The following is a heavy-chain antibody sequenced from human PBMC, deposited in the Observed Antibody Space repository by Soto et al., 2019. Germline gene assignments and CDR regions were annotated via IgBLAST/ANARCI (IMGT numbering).Heavy chain of an antibody. CDR2: ISSSGGNS. CDR3: AKVQEYCGFGICFAYEALDF. V-gene: IGHV3-23*01. J-gene: IGHJ3*01. D-gene: IGHD2-21*01. CDR1: GFIFSDYA. Sequence: GGSLRLSCAASGFIFSDYAMSWVRQAPGKGLEWVSSISSSGGNSYYADSVKGRVTVSRDNSKNTQYLQMSSLRVEDTALYYCAKVQEYCGFGICFAYEALDFWGQGTMVTVSS.